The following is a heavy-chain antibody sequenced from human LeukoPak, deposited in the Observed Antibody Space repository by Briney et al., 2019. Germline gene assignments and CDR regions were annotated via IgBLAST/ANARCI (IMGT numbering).Heavy chain of an antibody. D-gene: IGHD5-18*01. V-gene: IGHV3-48*03. CDR3: ARLVWDTTMADGDIDS. CDR2: ICGRGKTK. CDR1: GFTFSGYE. Sequence: QPGGSLRLSCAASGFTFSGYEMNWVRQAPGKGLEWISYICGRGKTKYYADSVKGRFTISRDNAKNSLYLQMNSLRAEDTAMYYCARLVWDTTMADGDIDSWGQGTLLIVSS. J-gene: IGHJ4*02.